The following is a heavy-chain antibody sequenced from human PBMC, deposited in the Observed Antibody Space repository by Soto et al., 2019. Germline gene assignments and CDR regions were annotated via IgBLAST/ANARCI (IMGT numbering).Heavy chain of an antibody. J-gene: IGHJ4*02. CDR2: IYYSGST. CDR3: ARLRGGDYGYYFDY. V-gene: IGHV4-59*01. CDR1: GGSISSYY. Sequence: SETLSLTCTVSGGSISSYYWSWIRQPPGKGLEWIGYIYYSGSTNYNPSLKSRATMSVDTSKNQFSLKLSSVTAADTAVYYCARLRGGDYGYYFDYWGQGTLVTVSS. D-gene: IGHD4-17*01.